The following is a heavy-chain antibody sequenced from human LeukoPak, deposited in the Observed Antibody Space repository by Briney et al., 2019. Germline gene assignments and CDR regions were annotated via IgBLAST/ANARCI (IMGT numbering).Heavy chain of an antibody. Sequence: GESLKISCKGSGYSFNSYWIGWVRQMPGKGLEWMGIFFPGDSDTRYSPSFQGQVTISADKSISTAYLQWSSLKASDTAMYYCARLPGYCSGGSCYFDYWGQGTLVTVSS. CDR1: GYSFNSYW. D-gene: IGHD2-15*01. CDR3: ARLPGYCSGGSCYFDY. V-gene: IGHV5-51*01. J-gene: IGHJ4*02. CDR2: FFPGDSDT.